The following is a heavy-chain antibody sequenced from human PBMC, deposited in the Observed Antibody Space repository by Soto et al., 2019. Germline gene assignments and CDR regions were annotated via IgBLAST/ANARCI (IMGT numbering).Heavy chain of an antibody. CDR3: ARDGGLVGAPEQDGMDV. V-gene: IGHV1-69*01. J-gene: IGHJ6*02. D-gene: IGHD1-26*01. CDR2: IIPIFGTA. Sequence: QVQLVQSGAEVKKPGSSVKVSCKASGGTFSSYAISWVRQAPGQGLEWMGGIIPIFGTAHYAQKFQGRVTITADESTSTAYMELSSLSSEDTAVYYCARDGGLVGAPEQDGMDVWGQGTTVTVSS. CDR1: GGTFSSYA.